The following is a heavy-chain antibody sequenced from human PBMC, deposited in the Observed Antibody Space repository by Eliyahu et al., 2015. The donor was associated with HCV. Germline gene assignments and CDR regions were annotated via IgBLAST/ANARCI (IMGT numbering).Heavy chain of an antibody. CDR3: AEYYYDSSGYHSGGYFQH. CDR2: IIPTFGTA. Sequence: QVQLVQSGAEVKKPGFSVKVSCKASGGTFSSYAIXWVRQAPGQGLEWMGGIIPTFGTANYAQKFQGRVTITADESTSTAYMELSSLRSEDTAVYYCAEYYYDSSGYHSGGYFQHWGQGTLVTVSS. J-gene: IGHJ1*01. CDR1: GGTFSSYA. D-gene: IGHD3-22*01. V-gene: IGHV1-69*01.